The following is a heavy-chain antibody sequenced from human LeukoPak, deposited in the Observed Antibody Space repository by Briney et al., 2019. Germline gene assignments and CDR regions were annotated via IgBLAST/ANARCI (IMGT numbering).Heavy chain of an antibody. CDR3: ARDQTIFGVASTMAV. D-gene: IGHD3-3*01. V-gene: IGHV3-21*01. Sequence: GGSLRLSCAASGFTFSSYSMNWVRQAPGKGLEWVSSISSSSSYIYYADSVKGRFTISRDNAKNSLYLQMNSLRAEDTAVYSCARDQTIFGVASTMAVWGKGTTVTVSS. CDR1: GFTFSSYS. CDR2: ISSSSSYI. J-gene: IGHJ6*03.